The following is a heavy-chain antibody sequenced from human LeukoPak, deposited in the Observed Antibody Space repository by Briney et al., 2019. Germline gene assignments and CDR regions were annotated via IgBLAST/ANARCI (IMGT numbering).Heavy chain of an antibody. CDR1: GFTFSSYA. D-gene: IGHD3-22*01. CDR3: AKDQTSSGYYPPEPSVDMDA. CDR2: ISGSGGST. Sequence: GGSLRLSCAASGFTFSSYAMSWVRQAPGKGLEWVSAISGSGGSTYYADSVKGRFTISSDNSKNTLYLQMNSLRAEDTAVYYCAKDQTSSGYYPPEPSVDMDAWGKGTTVTVSS. J-gene: IGHJ6*03. V-gene: IGHV3-23*01.